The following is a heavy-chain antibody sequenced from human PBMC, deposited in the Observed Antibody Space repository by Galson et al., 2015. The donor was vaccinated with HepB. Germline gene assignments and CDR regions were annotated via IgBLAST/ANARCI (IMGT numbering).Heavy chain of an antibody. CDR3: ARHIQDAHMHAPALDDAFDI. J-gene: IGHJ3*02. V-gene: IGHV5-10-1*01. Sequence: QSGAEVKKPGESLKISCKGSGYNLTMHWITWVRQMPGKGLEWMGKIDPTDSYTNYSPSFQGHVTFSIDNSVGTAYLQWRSLRASDTAMYYCARHIQDAHMHAPALDDAFDIWGQGTMVTVSS. CDR2: IDPTDSYT. CDR1: GYNLTMHW. D-gene: IGHD2-15*01.